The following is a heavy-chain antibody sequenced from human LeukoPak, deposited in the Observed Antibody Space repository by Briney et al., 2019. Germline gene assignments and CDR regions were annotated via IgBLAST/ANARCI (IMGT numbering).Heavy chain of an antibody. V-gene: IGHV4-59*08. J-gene: IGHJ6*02. CDR3: ARLGGWYGDYYYGMDV. Sequence: SETLSLTCTVSGGSISSYYWSWIRQPPGKGLEWMGYIYYSGSTNYNPSLKSRVTISVDTSKTQFSLKLSSVTAADTAVYYCARLGGWYGDYYYGMDVWGQGTTVTVSS. CDR1: GGSISSYY. D-gene: IGHD6-19*01. CDR2: IYYSGST.